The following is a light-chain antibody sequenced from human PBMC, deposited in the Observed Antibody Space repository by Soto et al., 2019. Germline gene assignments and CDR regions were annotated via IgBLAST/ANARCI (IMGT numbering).Light chain of an antibody. CDR3: QQYDNLPPFT. CDR2: DAS. V-gene: IGKV1-33*01. CDR1: QDINNF. Sequence: DIQLTQSPSSLSASVGDRVTLTGQASQDINNFLNWYQQKPGKAPKLLIYDASNLETGVPSRFSGSGSGTDFTFTISSLQPEDIATYYCQQYDNLPPFTFGQGTRLEIK. J-gene: IGKJ5*01.